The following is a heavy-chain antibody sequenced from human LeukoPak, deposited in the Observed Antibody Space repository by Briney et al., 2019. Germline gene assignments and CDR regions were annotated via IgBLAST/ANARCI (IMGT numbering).Heavy chain of an antibody. V-gene: IGHV4-30-4*01. D-gene: IGHD2-2*01. CDR3: AAHIVVVPAATVDY. J-gene: IGHJ4*02. Sequence: GGXISXGDYYXGWVRQPPGTGLEWIGYIYYSGSTYYNPSLKSRVTISVDTSKNQFSLKLSSVTAADTAVYYCAAHIVVVPAATVDYWGQGTLVTVSS. CDR2: IYYSGST. CDR1: GGXISXGDYY.